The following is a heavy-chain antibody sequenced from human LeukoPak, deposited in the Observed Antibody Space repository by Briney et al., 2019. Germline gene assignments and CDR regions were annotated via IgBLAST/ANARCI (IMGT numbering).Heavy chain of an antibody. J-gene: IGHJ4*02. V-gene: IGHV4-34*01. CDR1: GGSFSGYY. CDR2: INHSGST. CDR3: ARASGSYPGGVYYFDY. D-gene: IGHD1-26*01. Sequence: PSETLSLTCAVYGGSFSGYYWSWIRQPPGKGLEWIGEINHSGSTNYNPSLKSRVTISVDTSKNQFSLKLSSVTAADTAVYYCARASGSYPGGVYYFDYWGQGTLVIVSS.